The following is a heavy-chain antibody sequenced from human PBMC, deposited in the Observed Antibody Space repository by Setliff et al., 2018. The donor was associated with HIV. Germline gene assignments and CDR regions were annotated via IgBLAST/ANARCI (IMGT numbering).Heavy chain of an antibody. CDR1: GGTFSNYA. Sequence: SVKVSCKASGGTFSNYAFTWVRQAPGQGLEWMGGIIPIFDTANYAQKFQGRVSITTDESTSTAYMELTSLKSEDTAVYYCARDGRYSFGYNWFDPWGQGTLVTVSS. V-gene: IGHV1-69*05. CDR3: ARDGRYSFGYNWFDP. D-gene: IGHD5-18*01. J-gene: IGHJ5*02. CDR2: IIPIFDTA.